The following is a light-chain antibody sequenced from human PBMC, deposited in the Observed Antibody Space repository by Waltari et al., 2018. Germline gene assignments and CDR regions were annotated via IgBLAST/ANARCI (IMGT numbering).Light chain of an antibody. CDR2: WAS. Sequence: DIVMTQSPDSLAVSLGERATINCKSSQSVLYNSNNKNYLAWYQQRPGQPPKFLIYWASTRESWVPDRFSGSGSGTYFTLTITSLQAEDVAVYYCQQYLSRPDTFGQGTKLEIK. V-gene: IGKV4-1*01. CDR1: QSVLYNSNNKNY. J-gene: IGKJ2*01. CDR3: QQYLSRPDT.